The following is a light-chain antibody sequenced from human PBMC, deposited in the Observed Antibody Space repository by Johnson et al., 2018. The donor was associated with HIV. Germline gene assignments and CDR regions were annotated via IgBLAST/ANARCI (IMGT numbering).Light chain of an antibody. J-gene: IGLJ1*01. Sequence: QAVLTQPPSVSAAPVQKVTISCSGSGSNIGNNYVSWYQQLPGTAPKLLIYENNKRPSGIPDRFSGSTSGTSATLGITGLQTGDEADYYCGTWDTSLSAGYVFGTGTKVTVL. CDR3: GTWDTSLSAGYV. CDR2: ENN. V-gene: IGLV1-51*02. CDR1: GSNIGNNY.